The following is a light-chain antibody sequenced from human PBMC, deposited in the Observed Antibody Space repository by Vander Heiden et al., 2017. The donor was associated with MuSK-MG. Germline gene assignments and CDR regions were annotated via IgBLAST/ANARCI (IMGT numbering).Light chain of an antibody. V-gene: IGLV2-14*03. J-gene: IGLJ1*01. CDR2: DVS. CDR1: SSDGGGYNY. Sequence: QSALTQPASVSGPPGQATTISCPGTSSDGGGYNYVSWSQHHPGKAPKLMIYDVSNRPSGVSNRFSGANSVNTASLTISGLQAEDEADYYCISYTSSSTLVFGTGTKVTVL. CDR3: ISYTSSSTLV.